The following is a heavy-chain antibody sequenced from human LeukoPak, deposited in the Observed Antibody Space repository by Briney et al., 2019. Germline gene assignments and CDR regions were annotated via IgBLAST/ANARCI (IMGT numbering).Heavy chain of an antibody. CDR3: AREGYYGSGSPPSLYFDY. Sequence: GGSLRLSCAASGFDFSSYAMHWVRQAPGKGLEWVAVTSSDLNVKLYADSVKGRFTISRDNSRSTLYLQMNSLRPEDTAIYYCAREGYYGSGSPPSLYFDYWGQGTLVTVSS. J-gene: IGHJ4*02. CDR1: GFDFSSYA. D-gene: IGHD3-10*01. CDR2: TSSDLNVK. V-gene: IGHV3-30-3*01.